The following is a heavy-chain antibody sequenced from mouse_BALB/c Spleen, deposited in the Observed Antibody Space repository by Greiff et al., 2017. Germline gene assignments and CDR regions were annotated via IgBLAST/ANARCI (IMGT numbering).Heavy chain of an antibody. V-gene: IGHV2-9*02. CDR3: AIYYGYETHYFDY. D-gene: IGHD1-2*01. CDR2: IWAGGST. J-gene: IGHJ2*01. Sequence: VHLVESGPGLVAPSQSLSITCTVSGFSLTSYGVHWVRQPPGKGLEWLGVIWAGGSTNYNSALMSRLSISKDNSKSQVFLKMNSLQTDDTAMYYCAIYYGYETHYFDYWGQGTTLTVSS. CDR1: GFSLTSYG.